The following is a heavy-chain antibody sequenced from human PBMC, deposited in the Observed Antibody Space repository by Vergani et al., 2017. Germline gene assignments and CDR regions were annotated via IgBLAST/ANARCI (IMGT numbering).Heavy chain of an antibody. CDR2: IQFDGSNQ. CDR1: GFTLSNYD. Sequence: QVQLVESGGGVVQRGGSLRLSCATSGFTLSNYDMQWIRPGPGKGLEFVAFIQFDGSNQYYADSVKGRFTLSRDFSKNTLYRQMNSLRTDDTATYYFAKHFRGWVIDYWCQGTQVIVSS. D-gene: IGHD3-16*01. V-gene: IGHV3-30*02. J-gene: IGHJ4*02. CDR3: AKHFRGWVIDY.